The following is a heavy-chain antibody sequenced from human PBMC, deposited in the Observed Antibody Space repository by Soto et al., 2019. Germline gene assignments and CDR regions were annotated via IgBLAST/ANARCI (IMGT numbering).Heavy chain of an antibody. J-gene: IGHJ6*02. CDR3: AREGQAPYYYYGMDV. CDR2: ISGYNGNT. Sequence: QVQLVQSGAEVKKPGASVTVSCKASGYTFTNYGFSWVRQAPGQGLEWMGWISGYNGNTKYAEKFQNRVTMTTDTSTNTAHMALRSLRSDDTAVYYRAREGQAPYYYYGMDVWGQGTAVTVSS. CDR1: GYTFTNYG. V-gene: IGHV1-18*01.